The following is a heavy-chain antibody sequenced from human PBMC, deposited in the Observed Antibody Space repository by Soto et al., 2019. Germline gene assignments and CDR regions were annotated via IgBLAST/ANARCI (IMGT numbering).Heavy chain of an antibody. J-gene: IGHJ4*02. CDR2: INPNSGGT. CDR1: GYTFTGYY. Sequence: QVQLVQSGAEVKKPGASVKVSCKASGYTFTGYYMHWVRQAPGQGLEWMGWINPNSGGTNYAQKLQGRVTMTRDTSISTAYMELSRLRSDDTAVYYCARCSPYDILTGYSYFDYWGQGTLVTVSS. V-gene: IGHV1-2*02. CDR3: ARCSPYDILTGYSYFDY. D-gene: IGHD3-9*01.